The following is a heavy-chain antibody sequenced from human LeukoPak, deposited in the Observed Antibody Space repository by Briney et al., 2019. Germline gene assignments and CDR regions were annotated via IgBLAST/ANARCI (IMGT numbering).Heavy chain of an antibody. Sequence: PSETLSLTCTVSGGSISSSSAYWGWIRQTPGKGLEWIGSIDYSGSIYYNPSLRSRVTISADTSQNQFSLKLSSVTAADTAVYYCARRGGSGIRGDYYFDYWGQGTLVTVSS. CDR2: IDYSGSI. CDR3: ARRGGSGIRGDYYFDY. J-gene: IGHJ4*02. D-gene: IGHD3-10*01. CDR1: GGSISSSSAY. V-gene: IGHV4-39*01.